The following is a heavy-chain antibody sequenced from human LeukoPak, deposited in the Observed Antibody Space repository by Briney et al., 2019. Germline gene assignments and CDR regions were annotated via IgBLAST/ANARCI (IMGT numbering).Heavy chain of an antibody. D-gene: IGHD5-24*01. J-gene: IGHJ4*02. Sequence: SETLSLTCAVSGGSISSSNWWSWVRRPPGKGLEWIGEIYHSGSTNYNPSLKSRVTISVDKSKNQFSLKLSSVTAADTAVYYCTRDGVEMATIIHWGQGTLVTVSS. CDR1: GGSISSSNW. CDR2: IYHSGST. V-gene: IGHV4-4*02. CDR3: TRDGVEMATIIH.